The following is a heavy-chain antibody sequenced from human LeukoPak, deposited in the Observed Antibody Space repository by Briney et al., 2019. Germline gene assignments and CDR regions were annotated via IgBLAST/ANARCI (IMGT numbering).Heavy chain of an antibody. CDR2: IKEDGSEK. V-gene: IGHV3-7*01. J-gene: IGHJ5*02. CDR3: ARVGLGVGSGRKASGFDP. Sequence: GGSLRLSRAASGFTFSGYWMNWVRQAPGKGLEWVANIKEDGSEKYYVDSVKGRFTTSRDNAKNSLYLQMNSLRAEDTAVYYCARVGLGVGSGRKASGFDPWGQGTVVTVSS. CDR1: GFTFSGYW. D-gene: IGHD3-10*01.